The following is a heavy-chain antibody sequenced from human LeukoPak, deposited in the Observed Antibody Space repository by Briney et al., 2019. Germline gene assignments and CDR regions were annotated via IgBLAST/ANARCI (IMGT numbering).Heavy chain of an antibody. Sequence: SETLSLTCTVSGGSISSSSYYWSWIRQPAGKGLEWIGRIYTSGSTNYNPSLKSRVTVSVDTSKNQFSLKLSSVTAADTAVYYCARGKSSGWPDYWGQGTLVTVSS. CDR1: GGSISSSSYY. CDR2: IYTSGST. D-gene: IGHD6-19*01. V-gene: IGHV4-61*02. J-gene: IGHJ4*02. CDR3: ARGKSSGWPDY.